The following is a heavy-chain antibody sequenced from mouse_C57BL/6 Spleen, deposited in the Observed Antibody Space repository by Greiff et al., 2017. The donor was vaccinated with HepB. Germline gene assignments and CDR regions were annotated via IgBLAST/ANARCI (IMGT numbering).Heavy chain of an antibody. D-gene: IGHD4-1*01. CDR2: IYPGSGST. Sequence: VQLQQPGAELVKPGASVKMSCKASGYTFTSYWITWVKQRPGQGLEWIGDIYPGSGSTNYNEKFKSKATLTVDTSSSTAYMQLSSLTSEDSAVYYCARRLGRDWYFDVWGTGTTVTVSS. CDR3: ARRLGRDWYFDV. J-gene: IGHJ1*03. CDR1: GYTFTSYW. V-gene: IGHV1-55*01.